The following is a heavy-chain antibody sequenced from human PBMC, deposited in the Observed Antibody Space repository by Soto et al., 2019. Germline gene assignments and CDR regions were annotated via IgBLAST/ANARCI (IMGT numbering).Heavy chain of an antibody. D-gene: IGHD1-1*01. CDR2: IKEDGSET. J-gene: IGHJ4*02. CDR3: AREWTTTDY. CDR1: GFTFSSHW. Sequence: EVQVVESGGGLVQPGGSLRLSCTASGFTFSSHWMSWVRQAPGKGLEWVAFIKEDGSETHYVDSVKGRFTISRDNAKKSLFLQMNSLRVEDTAVYYCAREWTTTDYWGQGTLVTVSS. V-gene: IGHV3-7*01.